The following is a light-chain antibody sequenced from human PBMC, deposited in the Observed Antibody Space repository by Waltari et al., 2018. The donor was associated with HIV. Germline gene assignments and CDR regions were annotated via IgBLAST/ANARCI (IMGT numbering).Light chain of an antibody. CDR3: SSYTTRSTPDPNWV. Sequence: QSPLTQPASVSGSPGQPIPISCTGPSSDVGGYNYVSWSQQHPGKAPKLMIFEVSNRPSGVSKCFSGSKSVNTASLTISGLQAEDEADYYCSSYTTRSTPDPNWVFGGGTKLTVL. CDR2: EVS. CDR1: SSDVGGYNY. V-gene: IGLV2-14*01. J-gene: IGLJ3*02.